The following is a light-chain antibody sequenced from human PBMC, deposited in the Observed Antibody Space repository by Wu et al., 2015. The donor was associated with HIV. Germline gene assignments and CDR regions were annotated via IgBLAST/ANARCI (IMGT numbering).Light chain of an antibody. CDR2: GAS. Sequence: DIVLTQSPDTLSLSPGERASLSCRASQSVTSSFLAWYQQKPGQAPRLLIYGASSRATGIPDRFSGSGSGTDFTLTISRLQPEDFAVYFCQQYGTSPLTFGGGTKGGGQT. J-gene: IGKJ4*01. CDR1: QSVTSSF. CDR3: QQYGTSPLT. V-gene: IGKV3-20*01.